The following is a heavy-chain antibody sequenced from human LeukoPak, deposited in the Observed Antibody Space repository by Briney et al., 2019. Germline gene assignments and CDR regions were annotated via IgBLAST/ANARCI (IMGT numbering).Heavy chain of an antibody. CDR2: TYYRSKWYN. D-gene: IGHD4-11*01. CDR1: GDSVSSNSAA. Sequence: SQTLSLTCAISGDSVSSNSAAWNWIRQSPSRGLEWLGRTYYRSKWYNDYAVSVKSRITINPDTSKNQFSLQLYSVTPEDTAVYYCARDPLVGGHSNYYFDYWGQGTLVTVSS. V-gene: IGHV6-1*01. J-gene: IGHJ4*02. CDR3: ARDPLVGGHSNYYFDY.